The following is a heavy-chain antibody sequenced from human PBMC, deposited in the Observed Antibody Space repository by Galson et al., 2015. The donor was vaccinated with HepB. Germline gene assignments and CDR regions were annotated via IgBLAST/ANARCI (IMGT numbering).Heavy chain of an antibody. D-gene: IGHD3-9*01. CDR2: IYPGDSDT. V-gene: IGHV5-51*01. J-gene: IGHJ6*02. CDR3: ARYMYYDILTGYPATYYYYGMDI. CDR1: GYSFTNYW. Sequence: QSGAEVKKPGESLKISCKGSGYSFTNYWIGWVRQMPGKGLEWIGIIYPGDSDTRYSPSFQGQVTISADRSISAAYLQWSSLKASDTAMYYCARYMYYDILTGYPATYYYYGMDIWGQGTTVTVSS.